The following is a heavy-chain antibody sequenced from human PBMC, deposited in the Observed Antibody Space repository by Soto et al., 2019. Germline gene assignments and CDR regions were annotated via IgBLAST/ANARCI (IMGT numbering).Heavy chain of an antibody. D-gene: IGHD2-15*01. CDR3: ARVGCGGGSCYYGMDV. CDR1: GGTFSSYA. Sequence: SVKVSCKASGGTFSSYAISWVRQAPGQGLEWMGGIIPIFGTANYAQKFQGRVTITADESTSTAYMELSSLRSEDTAVYYCARVGCGGGSCYYGMDVWGQGTTVTVSS. V-gene: IGHV1-69*13. CDR2: IIPIFGTA. J-gene: IGHJ6*02.